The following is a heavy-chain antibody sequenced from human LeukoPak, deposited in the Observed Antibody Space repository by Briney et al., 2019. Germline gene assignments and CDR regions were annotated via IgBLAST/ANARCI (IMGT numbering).Heavy chain of an antibody. D-gene: IGHD3-10*01. CDR2: IIPIFGTA. Sequence: SVKVSCKASGGTFSSYAISWVRQAPGQGLEWMGGIIPIFGTANYAQKFQGRVTITADESTSTAYMELSSLRSEDTAVYYCARSQGSGSYYKAGDYYYYRMDVWGKGTTVTVSS. V-gene: IGHV1-69*01. J-gene: IGHJ6*04. CDR3: ARSQGSGSYYKAGDYYYYRMDV. CDR1: GGTFSSYA.